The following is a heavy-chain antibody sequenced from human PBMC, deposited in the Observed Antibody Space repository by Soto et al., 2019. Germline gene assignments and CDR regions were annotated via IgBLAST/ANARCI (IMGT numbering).Heavy chain of an antibody. CDR3: ARDAADLVVVVAATHWYFDL. CDR1: GFTFSSYS. CDR2: ISSSSSYI. V-gene: IGHV3-21*01. D-gene: IGHD2-15*01. J-gene: IGHJ2*01. Sequence: EVQLVESGGGLVKPGGSLRLSCAASGFTFSSYSMNWFRQAPGKGLEWVSSISSSSSYIYYADSVKGRFTISSDNAKNSLYLQMNSLRAEDTAVYYCARDAADLVVVVAATHWYFDLWGRGTLVTVSS.